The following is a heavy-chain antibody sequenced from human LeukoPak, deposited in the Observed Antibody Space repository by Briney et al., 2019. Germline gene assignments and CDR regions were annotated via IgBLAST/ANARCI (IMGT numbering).Heavy chain of an antibody. CDR2: MNPNSGNT. D-gene: IGHD4-17*01. Sequence: ASVKVSCKASGYTFTSYDINWVRQATGQGLEWMGWMNPNSGNTGYAQKFQGRVTITRNTSMSTAYMELSSLRSEDTAVYCARVGGGDYAFDYWGQGTLVTVSS. V-gene: IGHV1-8*03. J-gene: IGHJ4*02. CDR1: GYTFTSYD. CDR3: ARVGGGDYAFDY.